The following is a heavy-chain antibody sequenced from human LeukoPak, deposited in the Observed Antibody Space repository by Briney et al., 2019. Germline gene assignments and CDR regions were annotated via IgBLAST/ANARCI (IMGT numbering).Heavy chain of an antibody. Sequence: SETLSLTCAVSGGSIRSGGYPWSWIRQPPGKGLEWIGYIYHSGSTYYNPSLKSRVTISVDRSKNQFSLKLSSVTAADTAVYYCARGRAFDIWGQGTMVTVSS. V-gene: IGHV4-30-2*01. CDR1: GGSIRSGGYP. CDR3: ARGRAFDI. CDR2: IYHSGST. J-gene: IGHJ3*02.